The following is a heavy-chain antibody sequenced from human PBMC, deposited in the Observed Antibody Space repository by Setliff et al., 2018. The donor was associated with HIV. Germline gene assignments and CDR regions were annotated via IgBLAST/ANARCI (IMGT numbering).Heavy chain of an antibody. J-gene: IGHJ6*02. CDR2: IYSGGNT. Sequence: PGGSLRLSCAASGLTVSRNYMTWVRQAPGKGLEWVSVIYSGGNTYYADSVKGRFTISRDTAKNTVYLQMNSLRAEDTAVYYCAREEARSSFPYCGMDVWGQGTTVTVSS. D-gene: IGHD3-3*01. V-gene: IGHV3-66*02. CDR3: AREEARSSFPYCGMDV. CDR1: GLTVSRNY.